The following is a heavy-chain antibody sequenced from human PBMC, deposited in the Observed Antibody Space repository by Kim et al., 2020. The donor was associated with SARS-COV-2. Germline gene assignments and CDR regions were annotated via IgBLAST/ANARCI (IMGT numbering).Heavy chain of an antibody. CDR2: IYPGDSDT. D-gene: IGHD3-22*01. V-gene: IGHV5-51*01. CDR1: GYSFTSYW. Sequence: GESLKISCKGSGYSFTSYWIGWVRQMPGKGLEWMGIIYPGDSDTRYSPSFQGQVTISADKSISTAYLQWSSLNASDTAMYYCARRVTMIDDAFDIWGQGTMVTVSS. J-gene: IGHJ3*02. CDR3: ARRVTMIDDAFDI.